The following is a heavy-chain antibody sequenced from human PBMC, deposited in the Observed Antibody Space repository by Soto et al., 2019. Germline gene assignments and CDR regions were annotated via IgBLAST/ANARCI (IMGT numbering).Heavy chain of an antibody. D-gene: IGHD2-2*01. V-gene: IGHV5-51*01. Sequence: GESLKISCKGSGYSFTSYWIGWVRQMPWKGLEWMGIIYPGDSDTRYSPSFQGQVTISADKSISTAYLQWSSLKASDTAMYYCARLAGLPADINYYGMDVWGQGTTVTVS. CDR1: GYSFTSYW. CDR2: IYPGDSDT. J-gene: IGHJ6*02. CDR3: ARLAGLPADINYYGMDV.